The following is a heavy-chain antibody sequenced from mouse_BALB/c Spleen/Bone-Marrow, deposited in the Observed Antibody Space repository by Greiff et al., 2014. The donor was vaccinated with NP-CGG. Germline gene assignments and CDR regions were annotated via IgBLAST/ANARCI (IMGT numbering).Heavy chain of an antibody. Sequence: VQLQQSGPELVKPGASVKMSCKASGYTFTSYVMNWVKQKPGQGLEWIGFFNPYNDDTKFNEKFKGKATLTSDKSSSTAYMELSSLTSEDSVVYYCAREDGNYGYWYFDVWGAGTTVTVSS. CDR2: FNPYNDDT. V-gene: IGHV1-14*01. J-gene: IGHJ1*01. CDR3: AREDGNYGYWYFDV. D-gene: IGHD2-1*01. CDR1: GYTFTSYV.